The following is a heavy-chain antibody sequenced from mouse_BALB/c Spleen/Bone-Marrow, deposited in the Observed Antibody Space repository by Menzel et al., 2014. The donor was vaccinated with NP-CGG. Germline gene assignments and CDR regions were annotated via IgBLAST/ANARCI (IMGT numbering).Heavy chain of an antibody. CDR1: GYTFTSYW. CDR3: ARGAPFDY. J-gene: IGHJ2*01. Sequence: VKLMESGAELARPGASVKLSCKASGYTFTSYWMQWVKQRPGQGLEWIGAIYPGDGDTTYTQKFKGKATLTADKSSSTAYMQLSSLASEDSAVYYCARGAPFDYWGQGTTPTVSS. V-gene: IGHV1-87*01. CDR2: IYPGDGDT.